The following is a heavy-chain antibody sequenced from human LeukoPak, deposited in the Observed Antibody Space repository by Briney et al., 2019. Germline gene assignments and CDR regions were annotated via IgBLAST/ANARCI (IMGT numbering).Heavy chain of an antibody. CDR3: AKGVVKAAGYYYYYGMDV. CDR2: IYSGGRT. D-gene: IGHD3-22*01. V-gene: IGHV3-53*01. Sequence: GGSLRLSCAASGFTVSSNYMNWVRQAPGKGLEWVSAIYSGGRTYYADSVKGRFTISRDNSKNTLYLQMNSLRAEDTAVYYCAKGVVKAAGYYYYYGMDVWGQGTTVTVSS. CDR1: GFTVSSNY. J-gene: IGHJ6*02.